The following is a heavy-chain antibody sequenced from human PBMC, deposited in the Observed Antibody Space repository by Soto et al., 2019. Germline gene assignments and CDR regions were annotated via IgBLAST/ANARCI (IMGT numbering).Heavy chain of an antibody. V-gene: IGHV4-59*01. D-gene: IGHD3-10*01. J-gene: IGHJ6*02. CDR1: GGSISSYY. CDR2: IYYSGST. CDR3: ARGDYYGSGSYVDYYYGMDV. Sequence: SETLSLTCTVSGGSISSYYWSWIRQPPGKGLEWIGYIYYSGSTNYNPSLKSRVTISVDTSKNQFSLKLSSVTAADTAVYYCARGDYYGSGSYVDYYYGMDVWGQGTTVTVS.